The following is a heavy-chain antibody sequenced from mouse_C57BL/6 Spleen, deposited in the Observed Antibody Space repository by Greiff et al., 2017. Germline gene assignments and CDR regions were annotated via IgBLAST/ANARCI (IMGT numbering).Heavy chain of an antibody. CDR3: AREGSTMVTTYAMDY. D-gene: IGHD2-2*01. V-gene: IGHV5-4*01. Sequence: EVMLVESGGGLVKPGGSLKLSCAASGFTFSSYAMSWVRQTPEKRLEWVATISDGGSYTYYPDNVKGRFTISRDNAENNLYLQMSHLKSEDTAMYYCAREGSTMVTTYAMDYWGQGTSVTVSS. J-gene: IGHJ4*01. CDR2: ISDGGSYT. CDR1: GFTFSSYA.